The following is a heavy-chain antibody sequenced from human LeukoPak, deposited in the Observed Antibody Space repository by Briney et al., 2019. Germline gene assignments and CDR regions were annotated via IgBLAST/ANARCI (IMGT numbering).Heavy chain of an antibody. CDR1: GFTFSDYY. J-gene: IGHJ4*02. V-gene: IGHV3-69-1*01. Sequence: GGSLRLSCAASGFTFSDYYMIWVRQAPGKGLEWVSSISSSSTIYYADSVKGRFTISRDNAKNSLYLQMNSLRAEDTAVYYCAKVAVVLNYFDYWGQGTLVTVSS. CDR2: ISSSSTI. CDR3: AKVAVVLNYFDY. D-gene: IGHD6-19*01.